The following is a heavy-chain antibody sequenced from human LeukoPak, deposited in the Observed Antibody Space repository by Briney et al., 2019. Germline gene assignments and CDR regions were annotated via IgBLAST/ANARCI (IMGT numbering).Heavy chain of an antibody. CDR3: ARDSAVAGTH. J-gene: IGHJ4*02. D-gene: IGHD6-19*01. CDR1: GYTFTNYY. V-gene: IGHV1-2*02. CDR2: INPNSGGT. Sequence: ASVKVSCKASGYTFTNYYMHWVRQAPGQGLEWMGWINPNSGGTNYEQKFQGRVTMTRDTSISTAYMELSRLRSDDTAVFYCARDSAVAGTHWGQGTLVTVSS.